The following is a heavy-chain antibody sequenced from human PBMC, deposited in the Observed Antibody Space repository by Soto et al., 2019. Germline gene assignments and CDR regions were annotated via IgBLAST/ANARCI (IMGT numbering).Heavy chain of an antibody. J-gene: IGHJ6*02. CDR1: GYILTELS. Sequence: ASVKVSCKVSGYILTELSMHWVRQAPGKGLEWMGGFDPEDGETIYAQKFQGRVTLTEDTSTDTAYMELSSLRSEDTAVYYCGTMLVRGVVRSHGMDVWGQGTTVTVSS. CDR2: FDPEDGET. D-gene: IGHD3-10*01. CDR3: GTMLVRGVVRSHGMDV. V-gene: IGHV1-24*01.